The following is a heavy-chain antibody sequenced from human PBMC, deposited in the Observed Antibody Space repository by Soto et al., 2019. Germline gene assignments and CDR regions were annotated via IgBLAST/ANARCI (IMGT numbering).Heavy chain of an antibody. Sequence: ASVKVSCKASGYTFTNSDINWVRQAPGQGLEWMGWMNPDSGHAAYAQKFQGRVTLTTSTSTSTVYMEMRSLGSEDTAVYYCARRPHCSGGICYYGLDNCRQGTLVTVSS. CDR2: MNPDSGHA. CDR3: ARRPHCSGGICYYGLDN. D-gene: IGHD2-15*01. CDR1: GYTFTNSD. V-gene: IGHV1-8*01. J-gene: IGHJ4*02.